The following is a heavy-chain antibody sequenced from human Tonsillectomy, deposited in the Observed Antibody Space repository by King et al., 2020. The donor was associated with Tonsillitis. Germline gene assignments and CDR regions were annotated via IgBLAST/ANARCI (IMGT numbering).Heavy chain of an antibody. V-gene: IGHV3-74*01. D-gene: IGHD1/OR15-1a*01. J-gene: IGHJ3*02. CDR3: TRVRTVGFDAFDI. Sequence: VQLVESGGGLVQPGGSLRLSCAASGFTFSSYWMHWVRQAPGKGLVWGSRIKSVGSSTSYAASVKGRFTISRANAKNTLYLQMNSLRAEDTAVYFCTRVRTVGFDAFDIWGQGTMVTVSS. CDR1: GFTFSSYW. CDR2: IKSVGSST.